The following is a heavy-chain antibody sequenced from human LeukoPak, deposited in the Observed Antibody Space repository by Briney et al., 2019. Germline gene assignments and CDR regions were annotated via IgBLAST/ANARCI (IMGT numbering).Heavy chain of an antibody. J-gene: IGHJ5*02. CDR2: IYHSGST. CDR1: GYSISSGYY. D-gene: IGHD2-2*01. Sequence: SETLSLTCAVSGYSISSGYYWGWIRQPPGKGLEWIGSIYHSGSTYYNPSLKSRVTISVDTSKNQFSLKLSSVTAADTAVYYCAREVLYGYCSSTSCSCWFDPWGQGTLVTVSS. CDR3: AREVLYGYCSSTSCSCWFDP. V-gene: IGHV4-38-2*02.